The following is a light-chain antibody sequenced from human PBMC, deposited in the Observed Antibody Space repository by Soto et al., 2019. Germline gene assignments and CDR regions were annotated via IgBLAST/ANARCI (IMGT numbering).Light chain of an antibody. CDR2: DVA. J-gene: IGLJ1*01. CDR3: SSFTSTSSLYV. Sequence: QSALTQPASVSGSPGQSITISCTGLSSDVRDSLYVSWYQQHPGKVPKLIIYDVANRTSGVSSRFSGPKSGSTASLTISGLQADDEADYYCSSFTSTSSLYVFGSGTKLTVL. CDR1: SSDVRDSLY. V-gene: IGLV2-14*03.